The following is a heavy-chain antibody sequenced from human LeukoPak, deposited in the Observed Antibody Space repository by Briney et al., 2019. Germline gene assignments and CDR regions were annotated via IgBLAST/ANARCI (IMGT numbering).Heavy chain of an antibody. V-gene: IGHV4-59*01. D-gene: IGHD6-19*01. CDR1: GGSISSYY. CDR3: ARQSEGWPVS. J-gene: IGHJ5*02. CDR2: IYYSGST. Sequence: PSETLSLTCTVSGGSISSYYWSWIRQPPGKGLEWIGYIYYSGSTNYNPSLKSRVIISVDTSKNQFSLKLSSVTAADTAVYYCARQSEGWPVSWGQGILVTVSS.